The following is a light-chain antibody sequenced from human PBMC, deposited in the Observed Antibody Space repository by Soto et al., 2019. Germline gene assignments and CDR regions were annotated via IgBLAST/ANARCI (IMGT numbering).Light chain of an antibody. CDR3: SSYTGSNNVV. CDR1: SSDVGGYNF. CDR2: EVT. V-gene: IGLV2-8*01. J-gene: IGLJ2*01. Sequence: QSALTQPPSASGSPGQSVTISCTGTSSDVGGYNFVSWYQQHPGKAPKLMIYEVTKRPSGVPDRFSGSKSGNTASLTVSGLQXEXEXDYYCSSYTGSNNVVFGGGTKLTVL.